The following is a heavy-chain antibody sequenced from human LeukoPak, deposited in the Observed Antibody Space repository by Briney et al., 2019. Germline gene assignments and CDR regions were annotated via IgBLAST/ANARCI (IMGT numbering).Heavy chain of an antibody. D-gene: IGHD3-9*01. Sequence: GGSLRLSCAASGFTFDDYAMHWVSHAPGKGLEWVSLISGDGGSTYYADSVKGRFTISRDNSKNYLYLQMNSLRTEDTALYYCATPDSRYFDWLLYWGQGTLVTVSS. V-gene: IGHV3-43*02. CDR3: ATPDSRYFDWLLY. CDR1: GFTFDDYA. CDR2: ISGDGGST. J-gene: IGHJ4*02.